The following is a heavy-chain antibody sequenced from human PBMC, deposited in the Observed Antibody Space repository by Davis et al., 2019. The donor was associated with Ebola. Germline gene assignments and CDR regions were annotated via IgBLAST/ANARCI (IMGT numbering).Heavy chain of an antibody. D-gene: IGHD3-22*01. CDR3: ARTLSSGYRDRFDI. V-gene: IGHV5-51*01. J-gene: IGHJ3*02. CDR1: GDSFSSHW. Sequence: GESLKISCQDSGDSFSSHWIGWVRQMPGKGLEWMGIIFTGDSDTRYSPSFQGQVTISGDKSTSTAYLQWSSLKASDTAMYYCARTLSSGYRDRFDIWGQGTMATVSS. CDR2: IFTGDSDT.